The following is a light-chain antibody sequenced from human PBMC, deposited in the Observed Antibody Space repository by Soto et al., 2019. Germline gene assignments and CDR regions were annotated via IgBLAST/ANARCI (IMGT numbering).Light chain of an antibody. V-gene: IGKV3-20*01. CDR2: GAS. CDR1: QSVSSSD. CDR3: QQYGSSPWT. J-gene: IGKJ1*01. Sequence: EIVLTQSPGTLSLSPGERATLSCRASQSVSSSDLAWYQQKPGQAPRLLIYGASSRATGIPDRFGGSGSGTDFSLSISRLETDDFAVYYCQQYGSSPWTFGQGTKVEIK.